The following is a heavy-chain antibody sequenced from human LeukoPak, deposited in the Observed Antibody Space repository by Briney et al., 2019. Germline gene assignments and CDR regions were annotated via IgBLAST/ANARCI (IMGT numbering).Heavy chain of an antibody. Sequence: SETLSLTCTVSGGSISSYYWSWIRQPPGKGLEWIGYIYYSGSTNYKPSLKSRVTISVDTSKNQFSLKLSSVTAADTAVYYCARRDTAMVTFDYWGQGTLVTVSS. CDR1: GGSISSYY. D-gene: IGHD5-18*01. V-gene: IGHV4-59*01. J-gene: IGHJ4*02. CDR2: IYYSGST. CDR3: ARRDTAMVTFDY.